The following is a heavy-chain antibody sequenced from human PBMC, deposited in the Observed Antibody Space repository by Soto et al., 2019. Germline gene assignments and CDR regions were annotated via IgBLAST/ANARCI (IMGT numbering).Heavy chain of an antibody. D-gene: IGHD5-12*01. Sequence: ASVKVSCKAAGFTFSSYTISWVRQAPGQGLEWMGWINPNSGGTNYAQKFQGWVTMTRDTSTSTAYMELSRLRSDDTAVYYCARDLGGYEKDYYSYYGMEVWGQGTTVTVSS. CDR2: INPNSGGT. CDR1: GFTFSSYT. J-gene: IGHJ6*02. CDR3: ARDLGGYEKDYYSYYGMEV. V-gene: IGHV1-2*04.